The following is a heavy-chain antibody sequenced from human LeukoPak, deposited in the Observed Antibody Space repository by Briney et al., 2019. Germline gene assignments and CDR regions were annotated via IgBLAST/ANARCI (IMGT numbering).Heavy chain of an antibody. J-gene: IGHJ4*02. CDR2: INHSGST. CDR3: ARGPFGYVWGSYRQVFDY. V-gene: IGHV4-34*01. CDR1: GGSFSGYY. Sequence: SETLSLTCAVYGGSFSGYYWSWIRQPPGKGLEWIGEINHSGSTNYNPSLKSRVTISVDTSKNQFSLKLSSVTAADTAVYYCARGPFGYVWGSYRQVFDYWGQGTLVTVSS. D-gene: IGHD3-16*02.